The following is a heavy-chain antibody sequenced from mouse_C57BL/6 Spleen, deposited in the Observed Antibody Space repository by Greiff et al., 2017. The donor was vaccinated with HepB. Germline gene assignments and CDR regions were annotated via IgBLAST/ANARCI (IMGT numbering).Heavy chain of an antibody. CDR1: GYTFTSYG. CDR3: ARPLGRYYYAMDY. J-gene: IGHJ4*01. D-gene: IGHD4-1*01. CDR2: IYPRSGNT. Sequence: VQLQQSGAELARPGASVKLSCKASGYTFTSYGISWVKQRTGQGLEWIGEIYPRSGNTYYNEKFKGKATLTADKSSSTAYMELRSLTSEDSEVYYCARPLGRYYYAMDYWGQGASVTVSS. V-gene: IGHV1-81*01.